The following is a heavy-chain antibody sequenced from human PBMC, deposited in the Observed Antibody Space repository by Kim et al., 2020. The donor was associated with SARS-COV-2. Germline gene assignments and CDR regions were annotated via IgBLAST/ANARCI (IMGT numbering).Heavy chain of an antibody. Sequence: SETLSLTCTVSGGSISSYYWSWIRQPPGKGLEWIGYIYYSGSTNYNPSLKSRVTISVDTSKNQFSLKLSSVTAADTAVDYCARDAASYDSSGLVWFDPWG. V-gene: IGHV4-59*01. CDR3: ARDAASYDSSGLVWFDP. CDR2: IYYSGST. D-gene: IGHD3-22*01. J-gene: IGHJ5*02. CDR1: GGSISSYY.